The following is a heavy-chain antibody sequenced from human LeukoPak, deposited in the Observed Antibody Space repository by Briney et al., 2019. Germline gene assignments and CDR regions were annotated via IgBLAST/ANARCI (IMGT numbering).Heavy chain of an antibody. D-gene: IGHD6-13*01. V-gene: IGHV3-53*01. Sequence: PGGSLRLSCAASGFTVSSNYMSWVRQAPGKGLEWVSVIYSGGSTYYADSVKGRFTISRDNSKNTLYLQMNSLRAEDTAVYYCAKRVKAAAGTNWFDPWGQGTLVTVFS. CDR3: AKRVKAAAGTNWFDP. CDR1: GFTVSSNY. CDR2: IYSGGST. J-gene: IGHJ5*02.